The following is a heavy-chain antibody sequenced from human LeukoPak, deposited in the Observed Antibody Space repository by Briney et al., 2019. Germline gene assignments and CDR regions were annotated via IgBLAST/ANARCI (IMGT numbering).Heavy chain of an antibody. CDR1: GFTFRMSG. D-gene: IGHD3-10*01. Sequence: GGSLRLSCATSGFTFRMSGVHWVRQAPGKGLDWVALMSSDGIKSYYADSVKGRFTVSRDTSKDIVYLQMKSLSADDTGIYYCAKDHAGSGRAFEYWGQGTLLTVSS. J-gene: IGHJ4*02. V-gene: IGHV3-30*04. CDR2: MSSDGIKS. CDR3: AKDHAGSGRAFEY.